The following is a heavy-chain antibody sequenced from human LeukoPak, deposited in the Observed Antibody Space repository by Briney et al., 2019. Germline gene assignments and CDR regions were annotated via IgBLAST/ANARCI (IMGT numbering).Heavy chain of an antibody. J-gene: IGHJ4*02. Sequence: GGSLRLSCGVSGFTFSSNGMSWVRQAPGKGLECVSAIGTSSRHTYYADSVKGRSTISRDNSKNTVYLQMSNLRAEDTAVYYCAKTGPYFFDYWGQGTLVTVSS. D-gene: IGHD1-1*01. CDR2: IGTSSRHT. V-gene: IGHV3-23*01. CDR3: AKTGPYFFDY. CDR1: GFTFSSNG.